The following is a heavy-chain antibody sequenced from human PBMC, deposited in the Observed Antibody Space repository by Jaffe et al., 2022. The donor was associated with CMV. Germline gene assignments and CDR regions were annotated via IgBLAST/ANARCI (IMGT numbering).Heavy chain of an antibody. CDR1: GGTFSSYA. V-gene: IGHV1-69*09. CDR3: ARGGWSGYYGSFDY. CDR2: IIPILGIA. J-gene: IGHJ4*02. D-gene: IGHD3-3*01. Sequence: QVQLVQSGAEVKKPGSSVKVSCKASGGTFSSYAISWVRQAPGQGLEWMGRIIPILGIANYAQKFQGRVTITADKSTSTAYMELSSLRSEDTAVYYCARGGWSGYYGSFDYWGQGTLVTVSS.